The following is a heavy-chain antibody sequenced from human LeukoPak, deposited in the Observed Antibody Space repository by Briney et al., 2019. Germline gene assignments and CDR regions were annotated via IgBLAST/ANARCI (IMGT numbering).Heavy chain of an antibody. CDR3: ARGPEVPAAIIFDP. V-gene: IGHV4-39*01. D-gene: IGHD2-2*01. J-gene: IGHJ5*02. CDR1: GGSISSSSYY. Sequence: KPSETLSLTCTVSGGSISSSSYYWGWIRQPPGKGLEWIGSIYYSGSTYYNPSLKSRVTISVDTSKNQFSLKLSSVTAADTAVYYCARGPEVPAAIIFDPWGQGTLVTVSS. CDR2: IYYSGST.